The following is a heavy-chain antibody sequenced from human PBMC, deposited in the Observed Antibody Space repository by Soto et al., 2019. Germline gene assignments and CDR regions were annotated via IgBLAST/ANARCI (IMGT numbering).Heavy chain of an antibody. V-gene: IGHV1-69*02. Sequence: SVKVSCKASGGTFSSYTISWVRQAPGQGLEWMGRIIPILGIANYAQKFQGRVTITADKSTSTAYMELSSLRSEDTAVYYCARGVHCSSTSCYEGAFDIWGQGTMVTVSS. CDR3: ARGVHCSSTSCYEGAFDI. D-gene: IGHD2-2*01. J-gene: IGHJ3*02. CDR1: GGTFSSYT. CDR2: IIPILGIA.